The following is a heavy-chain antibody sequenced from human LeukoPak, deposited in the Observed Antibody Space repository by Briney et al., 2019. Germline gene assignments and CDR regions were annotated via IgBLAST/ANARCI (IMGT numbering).Heavy chain of an antibody. Sequence: SETLSLTCTVSGGSISSYYWSWIRQPPGKGLEWIGYIYYSGSTNYNPSLKSRVTISVDTSKNQFSLKLSFVTAADTAVYYCARSFYGEFDYWGQGTLVTVSS. CDR3: ARSFYGEFDY. CDR2: IYYSGST. V-gene: IGHV4-59*08. CDR1: GGSISSYY. D-gene: IGHD4-17*01. J-gene: IGHJ4*02.